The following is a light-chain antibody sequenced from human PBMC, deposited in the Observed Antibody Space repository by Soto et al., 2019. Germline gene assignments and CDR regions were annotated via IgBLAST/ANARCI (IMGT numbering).Light chain of an antibody. Sequence: QSVLTQPPSASGTPGQRVTISCSGSSSNIGSNAVSWYQQLPGTAPKLLIYSDNQRPSGVPDRFSASKSGTSASLAISGLQSEDEADCYCAAWDDSLNDVVFGGGTKVTVL. CDR3: AAWDDSLNDVV. CDR1: SSNIGSNA. J-gene: IGLJ2*01. V-gene: IGLV1-44*01. CDR2: SDN.